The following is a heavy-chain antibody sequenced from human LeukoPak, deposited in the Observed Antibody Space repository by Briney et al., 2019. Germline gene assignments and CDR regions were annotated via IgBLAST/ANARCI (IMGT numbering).Heavy chain of an antibody. V-gene: IGHV2-5*02. Sequence: SGPTLVNPTQTLTLTCTFSGFSLTTSGGGVGWIRQPSVKALEWLALIYLDDDKRYSPSLRSRLTITKDTSKNQVVLTMTNMDLLDTATYYCALKKSGASFNWGQGTLVTVSS. J-gene: IGHJ4*02. CDR1: GFSLTTSGGG. CDR2: IYLDDDK. D-gene: IGHD2-8*02. CDR3: ALKKSGASFN.